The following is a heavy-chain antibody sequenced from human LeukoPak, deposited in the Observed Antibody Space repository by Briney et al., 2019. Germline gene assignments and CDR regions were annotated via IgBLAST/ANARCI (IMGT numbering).Heavy chain of an antibody. CDR2: MREDGSVI. J-gene: IGHJ4*02. D-gene: IGHD1-26*01. V-gene: IGHV3-7*01. CDR3: ARGGATGGRFEN. Sequence: GGSLRLSCAASGFPFNVQTMSWVRQAPGKGLDWVASMREDGSVIHYVDSVKGRFTISRDNPKNSVYLQMNSLRDEDTAVYYCARGGATGGRFENWGQGTLVTVSS. CDR1: GFPFNVQT.